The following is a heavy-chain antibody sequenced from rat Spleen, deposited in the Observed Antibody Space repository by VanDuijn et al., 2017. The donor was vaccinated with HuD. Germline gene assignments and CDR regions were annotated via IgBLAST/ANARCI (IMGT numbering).Heavy chain of an antibody. CDR3: AREGQLD. D-gene: IGHD1-2*01. Sequence: QVQLKESGPGLVQPSQTLSLTCTVSGFSLTSYNVHWVRQPTGKGLEWMGVIWTGGSTDYNSALKSRLSISRDTSKSQVFLKMSSLKTEDTATYYCAREGQLDWGQGVMVTVSS. V-gene: IGHV2-30*01. CDR2: IWTGGST. CDR1: GFSLTSYN. J-gene: IGHJ2*01.